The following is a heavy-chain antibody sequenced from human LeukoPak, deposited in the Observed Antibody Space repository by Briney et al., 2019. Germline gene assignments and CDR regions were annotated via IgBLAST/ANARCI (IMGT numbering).Heavy chain of an antibody. D-gene: IGHD3-22*01. CDR1: GGSFSGYY. J-gene: IGHJ5*02. CDR2: INHSGST. Sequence: SETLSLTCAVYGGSFSGYYWSWIRQPPGKGLEWIGEINHSGSTNYNPSLKSRVNISVDTSKNQFSLKLSSVTAADTAVYYCARSLTNYYDTRRRWFDPWGQGTLVTVSS. V-gene: IGHV4-34*01. CDR3: ARSLTNYYDTRRRWFDP.